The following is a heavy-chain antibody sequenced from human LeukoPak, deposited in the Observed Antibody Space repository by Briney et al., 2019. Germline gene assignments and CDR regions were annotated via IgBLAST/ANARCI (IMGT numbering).Heavy chain of an antibody. V-gene: IGHV2-70*01. D-gene: IGHD6-19*01. CDR1: GFSLRTSGMC. Sequence: SGPALVNPTQTLTLTCTFSGFSLRTSGMCVSWIRQPPGKALEWLALIDWDDDKYYSTSLKTRLTISKDTSKNQVVLTMTNMDPVDTATYYCAWMRIAVAGTSPYGMDVGGQGTTVTVSS. CDR2: IDWDDDK. CDR3: AWMRIAVAGTSPYGMDV. J-gene: IGHJ6*02.